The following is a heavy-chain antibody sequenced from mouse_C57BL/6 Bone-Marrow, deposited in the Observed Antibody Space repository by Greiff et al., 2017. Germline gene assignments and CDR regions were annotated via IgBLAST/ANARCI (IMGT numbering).Heavy chain of an antibody. Sequence: EVQLVESGGGLVKPGGSLKLSCAASGFTFSSYAMPWVRQTPVKRLEWVATISDGGSYTYYPDNVKGRFTISRDNAKNNRYLQMSHLKSEDTAMYYCAREGDWDYFDYWGQGTTLTVSS. CDR1: GFTFSSYA. CDR2: ISDGGSYT. V-gene: IGHV5-4*01. J-gene: IGHJ2*01. CDR3: AREGDWDYFDY. D-gene: IGHD4-1*01.